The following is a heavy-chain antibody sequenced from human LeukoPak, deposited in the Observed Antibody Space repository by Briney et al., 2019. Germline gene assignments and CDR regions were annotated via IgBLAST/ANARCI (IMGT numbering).Heavy chain of an antibody. CDR2: INHSGST. V-gene: IGHV4-34*01. J-gene: IGHJ6*04. CDR3: ARAPPRPYYYYYYGMDV. Sequence: SETLSLTCAVYGGSFSGYYWSWIRQPPGKGLEWIGEINHSGSTNYNPSLKSRATISVDTSKNQFSLKLSSVTAADTAVYYCARAPPRPYYYYYYGMDVWGKGTTVTVSS. CDR1: GGSFSGYY.